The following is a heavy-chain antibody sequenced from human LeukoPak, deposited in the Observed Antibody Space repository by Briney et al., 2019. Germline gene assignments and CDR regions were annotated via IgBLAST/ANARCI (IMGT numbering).Heavy chain of an antibody. J-gene: IGHJ4*02. V-gene: IGHV3-23*01. CDR2: ISGSGGST. D-gene: IGHD6-13*01. CDR3: AKDLPRVAAGGTALPYYFDY. CDR1: GFTFSNYA. Sequence: GGSLRLPCAAYGFTFSNYAMSWVRQAPGKGLEWVSAISGSGGSTYYADSVKGRFTISRDNAKNTLYLQMNSLRADDTAVYYCAKDLPRVAAGGTALPYYFDYWGQGTLVTVSS.